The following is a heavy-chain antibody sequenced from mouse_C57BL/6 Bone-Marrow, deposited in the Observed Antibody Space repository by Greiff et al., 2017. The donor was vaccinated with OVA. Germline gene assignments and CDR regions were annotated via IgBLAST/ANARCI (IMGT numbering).Heavy chain of an antibody. CDR3: ARNYDYGSPWFAY. Sequence: VHLVESGPGLVQPSQSLSITCTVSGFSLTSYGVHWVRQSPGKGLEWLGVIWSGGSTDYNAAFISRLSISKDNSTSQVFFKMNSLQADDTAIYYCARNYDYGSPWFAYWGQGTLVTVSA. J-gene: IGHJ3*01. CDR1: GFSLTSYG. D-gene: IGHD1-1*01. CDR2: IWSGGST. V-gene: IGHV2-2*01.